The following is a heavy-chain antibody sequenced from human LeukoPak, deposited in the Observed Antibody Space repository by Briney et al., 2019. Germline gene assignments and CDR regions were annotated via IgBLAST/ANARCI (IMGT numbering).Heavy chain of an antibody. Sequence: PGGSLRLSCAASGFTFSSYAMSWVRQAPGKGLEWVSVISGSGGSTYYADSVKGRFTISRDNPKNTLFLHMTSLRAEDTAVYYCAKVRDGSGSYYKGRAFDIWGQGTTVTVSS. D-gene: IGHD3-10*01. CDR3: AKVRDGSGSYYKGRAFDI. CDR2: ISGSGGST. CDR1: GFTFSSYA. J-gene: IGHJ3*02. V-gene: IGHV3-23*01.